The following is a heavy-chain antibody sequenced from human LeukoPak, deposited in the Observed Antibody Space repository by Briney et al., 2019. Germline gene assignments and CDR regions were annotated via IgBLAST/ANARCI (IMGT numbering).Heavy chain of an antibody. Sequence: SETLSLTCTVSGGSISGYYWSWIRQPPGKGLEWIGYIYYSGSTNYNPSLKSRVTISVDTSKNQFSLKLSSVTAADTAVYYCARHRYYRSWFDPWGQGTLVTVSS. D-gene: IGHD1-14*01. V-gene: IGHV4-59*08. CDR3: ARHRYYRSWFDP. CDR1: GGSISGYY. J-gene: IGHJ5*02. CDR2: IYYSGST.